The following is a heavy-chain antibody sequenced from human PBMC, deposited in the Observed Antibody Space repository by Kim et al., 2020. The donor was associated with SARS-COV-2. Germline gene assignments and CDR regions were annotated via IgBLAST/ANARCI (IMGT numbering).Heavy chain of an antibody. CDR1: GFTFSTYA. D-gene: IGHD3-3*01. V-gene: IGHV3-23*01. J-gene: IGHJ6*02. Sequence: GGSLRLSCAASGFTFSTYAMTWVRQAPGKGLEWVSTISGSGGSTYYADSVKGRFTISRDSSKNTLYRQMNSLRAEDTAVYYCAKDAGVLRFLDPPCCGMDVWGQGTTVTVSS. CDR3: AKDAGVLRFLDPPCCGMDV. CDR2: ISGSGGST.